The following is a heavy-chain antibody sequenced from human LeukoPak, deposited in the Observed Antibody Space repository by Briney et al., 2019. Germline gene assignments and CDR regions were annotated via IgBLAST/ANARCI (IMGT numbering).Heavy chain of an antibody. J-gene: IGHJ4*02. Sequence: GGSLRLSCAASGFTVITNDMTCLRQAPGKGLEGVAVLYSDGNTKYADSVQGRFTVSRDNSKNALYLEMNSLSPDDTAVYYCARGVEPLAANTLAYWGQGTLVTVSS. CDR3: ARGVEPLAANTLAY. D-gene: IGHD1-14*01. CDR1: GFTVITND. V-gene: IGHV3-53*01. CDR2: LYSDGNT.